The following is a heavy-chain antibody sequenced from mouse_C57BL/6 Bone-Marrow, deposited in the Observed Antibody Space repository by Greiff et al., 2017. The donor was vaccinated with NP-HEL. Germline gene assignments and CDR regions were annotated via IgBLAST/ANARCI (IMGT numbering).Heavy chain of an antibody. CDR1: GYTFTSYW. V-gene: IGHV1-7*01. CDR3: ASYYYGSTPFDY. D-gene: IGHD1-1*01. J-gene: IGHJ2*01. Sequence: QVHVKQSGAELAKPGASVKLSCKASGYTFTSYWMHWVKQRPGQGLEWIGYINPSSGYTKYNQKFKDKATLTADKSSSTAYMQLSSLTYEDSAVYYCASYYYGSTPFDYWGQGTTLTVSS. CDR2: INPSSGYT.